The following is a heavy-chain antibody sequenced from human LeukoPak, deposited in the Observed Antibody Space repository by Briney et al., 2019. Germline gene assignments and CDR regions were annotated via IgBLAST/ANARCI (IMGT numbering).Heavy chain of an antibody. V-gene: IGHV3-7*03. CDR1: GFTISHYW. CDR3: ARVSGAGLVDF. J-gene: IGHJ4*02. D-gene: IGHD3-10*01. Sequence: PGGPLRLSCAASGFTISHYWMSWVRQAPGKGLEWVASIKQDGSDKFYMDSVRGRTTISRDNAKNFLYLRVDSLRAEDTAVYYCARVSGAGLVDFWGQGTLVTVSS. CDR2: IKQDGSDK.